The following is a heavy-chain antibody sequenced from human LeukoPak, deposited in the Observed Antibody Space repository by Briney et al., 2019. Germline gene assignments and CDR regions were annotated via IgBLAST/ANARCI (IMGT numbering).Heavy chain of an antibody. CDR2: INHSGST. CDR3: ARGHRITIFGVVTRRVAWFDP. V-gene: IGHV4-34*01. D-gene: IGHD3-3*01. Sequence: SETPSLTCAVYGGSFSGYYWSWIRQPPGKGLEWIGEINHSGSTNYNPSLKSRVTISVDTSKNQFSLKLSSVTAADTAVYYCARGHRITIFGVVTRRVAWFDPWGQGTLVTVSS. J-gene: IGHJ5*02. CDR1: GGSFSGYY.